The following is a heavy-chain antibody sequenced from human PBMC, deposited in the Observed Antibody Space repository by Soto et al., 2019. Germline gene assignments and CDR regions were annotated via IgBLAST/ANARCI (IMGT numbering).Heavy chain of an antibody. D-gene: IGHD3-10*01. Sequence: EVQLLESGGGLVQPGGSLRLSCAASGFTFSSYAMSWVRQAPGKGLEWVSAISGSGGSTYYADSVKGRFTISRDNSKNTLYLQMNSLRAEDTAVYYCAKGGREYYYYYYGMDVWGQGTTVTVSS. CDR3: AKGGREYYYYYYGMDV. CDR1: GFTFSSYA. V-gene: IGHV3-23*01. CDR2: ISGSGGST. J-gene: IGHJ6*02.